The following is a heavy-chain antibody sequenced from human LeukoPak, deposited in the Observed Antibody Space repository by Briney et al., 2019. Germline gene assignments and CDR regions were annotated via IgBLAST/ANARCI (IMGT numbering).Heavy chain of an antibody. CDR1: GGTFSSYA. CDR3: ARAPDSFGSGSFQTLYYYYYMDV. Sequence: SVKVSCKSSGGTFSSYAISWVRQAPGQGLEWMGGIIRIFGTANYAQKFQGRVTITADESTSTAYMELTSLRSEDTAVYYCARAPDSFGSGSFQTLYYYYYMDVWGKGTAVTVSS. D-gene: IGHD3-10*01. CDR2: IIRIFGTA. V-gene: IGHV1-69*13. J-gene: IGHJ6*03.